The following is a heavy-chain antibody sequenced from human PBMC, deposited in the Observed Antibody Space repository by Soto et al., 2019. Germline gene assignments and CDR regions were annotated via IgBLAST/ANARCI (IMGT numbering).Heavy chain of an antibody. CDR3: AKKENQNYDVDY. CDR2: ISRDGSGE. D-gene: IGHD3-3*01. CDR1: GFDFARYG. Sequence: QVQLVESGGGVVRPGGSLRLSCVGSGFDFARYGIQWIRQAPGKGLGWVAIISRDGSGEFFADSVKGRFSISKDNSKNTVFLQMHSLRPDDTAVYHCAKKENQNYDVDYWGPGTPVTVST. J-gene: IGHJ4*02. V-gene: IGHV3-30*18.